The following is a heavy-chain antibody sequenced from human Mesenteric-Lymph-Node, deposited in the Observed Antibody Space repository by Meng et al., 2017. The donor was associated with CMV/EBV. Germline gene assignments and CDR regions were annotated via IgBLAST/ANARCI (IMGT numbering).Heavy chain of an antibody. J-gene: IGHJ4*02. CDR2: IRSDGSDK. D-gene: IGHD3-22*01. CDR3: AKLPYYDSSGYYDY. Sequence: SGFTFSTYGMHWVRQAPGKGLEWVAFIRSDGSDKYYADSVKGRFTISRDTSKNTLYLQMNSLRAEDTAVYYCAKLPYYDSSGYYDYWGQGTLVTVSS. CDR1: GFTFSTYG. V-gene: IGHV3-30*02.